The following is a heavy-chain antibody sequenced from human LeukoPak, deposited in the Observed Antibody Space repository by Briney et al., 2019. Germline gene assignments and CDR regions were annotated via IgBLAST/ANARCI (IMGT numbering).Heavy chain of an antibody. CDR2: ISGYNGNT. Sequence: ASVKVSCKASGYTLTSYGISWVRQAPGQGLEWMGWISGYNGNTNYEQKVQGRVTMTTDTSTNTAYMELRSLRSDDTAVYYCARSPKSVALYYYYYMDVWGKGTTVTVSS. V-gene: IGHV1-18*01. CDR1: GYTLTSYG. J-gene: IGHJ6*03. CDR3: ARSPKSVALYYYYYMDV. D-gene: IGHD2-15*01.